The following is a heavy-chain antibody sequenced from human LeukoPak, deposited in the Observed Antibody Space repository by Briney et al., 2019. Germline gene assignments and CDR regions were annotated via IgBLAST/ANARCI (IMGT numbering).Heavy chain of an antibody. Sequence: PGGSLRLSCTASGFALSASWMHWVRQAPGKGLVWVSRTSPDGNSAIYADSVKGRFIISRDNAKTTIYLQMNSLRPEDTAIYYCTREPVGSTGLFDFWGQGTLVTVSS. D-gene: IGHD1-26*01. CDR2: TSPDGNSA. J-gene: IGHJ4*02. CDR1: GFALSASW. V-gene: IGHV3-74*01. CDR3: TREPVGSTGLFDF.